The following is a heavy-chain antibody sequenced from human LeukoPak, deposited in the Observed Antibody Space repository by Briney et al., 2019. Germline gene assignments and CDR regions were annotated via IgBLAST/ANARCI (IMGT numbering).Heavy chain of an antibody. CDR3: ARHRPAMSAGKPTAY. Sequence: ASVKVSCKASGYTFTSYGISWVRQAPGQGLEWMGWISAYNGNTNYAQKLQGRVTMTTDTSTSTAYMELRSLRSDDTAVYYCARHRPAMSAGKPTAYWGQGTLATASS. V-gene: IGHV1-18*01. D-gene: IGHD1-1*01. CDR2: ISAYNGNT. J-gene: IGHJ4*02. CDR1: GYTFTSYG.